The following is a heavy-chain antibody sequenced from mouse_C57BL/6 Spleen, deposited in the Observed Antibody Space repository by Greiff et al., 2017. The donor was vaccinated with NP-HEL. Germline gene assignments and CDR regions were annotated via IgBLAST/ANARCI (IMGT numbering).Heavy chain of an antibody. V-gene: IGHV1-55*01. D-gene: IGHD2-4*01. J-gene: IGHJ4*01. CDR2: IYPGSGST. Sequence: QVQLQQPGAELVKPGASVKMSCKASGYTFTSYWITWVKQRPGQGLEWIGDIYPGSGSTNYNEKFKSKATLTVDTSSSTAYMQLSSLTSEDSAVYYCARRVYYDYDDAMDYWGQGTSVTVSS. CDR1: GYTFTSYW. CDR3: ARRVYYDYDDAMDY.